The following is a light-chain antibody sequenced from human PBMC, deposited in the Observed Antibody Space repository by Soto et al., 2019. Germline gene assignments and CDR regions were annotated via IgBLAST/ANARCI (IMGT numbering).Light chain of an antibody. CDR1: QSVSSY. V-gene: IGKV3-11*01. Sequence: EIVLTQSPATLSLSPGERATLSCRASQSVSSYLAWYQQKPGQAPRLLIYDASNRATGIPARFSGSGSGTDFTLTISSLEPEDFAVYYCQTRSNPLPFGGGTKVEIK. CDR2: DAS. J-gene: IGKJ4*01. CDR3: QTRSNPLP.